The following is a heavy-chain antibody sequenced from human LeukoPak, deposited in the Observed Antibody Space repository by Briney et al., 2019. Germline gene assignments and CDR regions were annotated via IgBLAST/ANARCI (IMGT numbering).Heavy chain of an antibody. Sequence: SVKVSCKASGGTFSSYAISWVRQAPGQGLEWMGGIIPIFGTANYAQKFQGRVTITADESTSTAYMELSSLRSEDTAVYYCARDLQWVRGSGIYYGFGYWGQGTLVTVSS. CDR3: ARDLQWVRGSGIYYGFGY. V-gene: IGHV1-69*13. D-gene: IGHD3-10*01. CDR1: GGTFSSYA. CDR2: IIPIFGTA. J-gene: IGHJ4*02.